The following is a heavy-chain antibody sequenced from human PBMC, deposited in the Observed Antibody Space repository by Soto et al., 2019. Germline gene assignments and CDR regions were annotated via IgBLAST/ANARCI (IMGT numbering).Heavy chain of an antibody. Sequence: SETLSLSCTVSGGSISSYYWSWIRQPPGKGLEWVGYIYYSGSTNYNPALKSGITISVDTSKNQFSLKLSSGTAADTAVYYCARPKFGEVTDAFDIWGQGTMVTVSS. CDR1: GGSISSYY. CDR3: ARPKFGEVTDAFDI. D-gene: IGHD3-10*01. J-gene: IGHJ3*02. V-gene: IGHV4-59*01. CDR2: IYYSGST.